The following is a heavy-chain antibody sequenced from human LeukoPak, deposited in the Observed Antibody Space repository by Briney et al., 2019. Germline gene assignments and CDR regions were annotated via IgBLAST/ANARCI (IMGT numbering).Heavy chain of an antibody. CDR3: ARGHCSSTSCYHYYYYYMDV. CDR1: GGTFSSYA. Sequence: GSSVKASCKASGGTFSSYAISWVRQAPGQGLEWMGGTIPIFGTANYAQKFQGRVTITTDESTSTAYMELSSLRSEDTAVYYCARGHCSSTSCYHYYYYYMDVWGKGTTVTVSS. V-gene: IGHV1-69*05. D-gene: IGHD2-2*01. J-gene: IGHJ6*03. CDR2: TIPIFGTA.